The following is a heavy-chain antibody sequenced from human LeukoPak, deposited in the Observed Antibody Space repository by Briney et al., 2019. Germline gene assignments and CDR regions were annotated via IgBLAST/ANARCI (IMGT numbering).Heavy chain of an antibody. V-gene: IGHV1-69*13. CDR1: GGTFSSYA. J-gene: IGHJ5*02. D-gene: IGHD6-13*01. Sequence: SVKVSCKASGGTFSSYAISWVRQAPGQGLEWMGGIIPIFGTANYAQKFQGRVTITADESTSTAYMELSSLRSEDTAVYYCARIPPGIAAAGPSYPNWFDPWGQGTLVTVSS. CDR3: ARIPPGIAAAGPSYPNWFDP. CDR2: IIPIFGTA.